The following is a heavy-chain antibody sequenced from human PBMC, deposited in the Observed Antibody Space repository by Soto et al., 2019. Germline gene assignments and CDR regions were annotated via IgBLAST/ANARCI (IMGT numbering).Heavy chain of an antibody. J-gene: IGHJ4*02. D-gene: IGHD6-19*01. CDR2: ISGYNGKT. CDR1: GYMFNSYG. Sequence: QVQLVQSGAEVKKRGASVKVSCKASGYMFNSYGMSWLRQAPGRGLGWIGWISGYNGKTDLAQKLQRRVTMTTEASPSTGYMEVTSLRVDDTALYYCARDETYTAGWYFEHWGQGTLVTGPS. V-gene: IGHV1-18*01. CDR3: ARDETYTAGWYFEH.